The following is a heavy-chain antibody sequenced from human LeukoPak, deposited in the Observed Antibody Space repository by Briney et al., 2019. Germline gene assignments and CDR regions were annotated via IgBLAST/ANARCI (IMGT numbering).Heavy chain of an antibody. V-gene: IGHV3-13*01. D-gene: IGHD5-18*01. CDR2: ICTTGDT. CDR1: GFTFSSHD. CDR3: ARDLRGYRYGGYPYFYGMDV. J-gene: IGHJ6*02. Sequence: GGSLRLSCAVSGFTFSSHDLHWVRQAAGKGLEWVSTICTTGDTFYPDSVKGRFPISRESAKNSLYLQMNSLRAGDTAVYYCARDLRGYRYGGYPYFYGMDVWGQGTTVTVSS.